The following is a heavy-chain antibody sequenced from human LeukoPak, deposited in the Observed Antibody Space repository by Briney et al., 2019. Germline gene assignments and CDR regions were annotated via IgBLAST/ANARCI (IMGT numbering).Heavy chain of an antibody. CDR1: GHSFTSYG. J-gene: IGHJ4*02. CDR3: AGGYDILTGYSDLDY. CDR2: ISAYNGNT. V-gene: IGHV1-18*01. Sequence: ASVKVSCKASGHSFTSYGISWVRQAPGQGLEWMGWISAYNGNTNYAQELQGRVTMTTDTSTSTAYMELRSLRSDDTAVYYCAGGYDILTGYSDLDYWGQGTLVTVSS. D-gene: IGHD3-9*01.